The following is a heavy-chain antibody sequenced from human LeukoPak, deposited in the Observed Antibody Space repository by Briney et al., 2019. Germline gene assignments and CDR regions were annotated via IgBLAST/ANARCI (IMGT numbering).Heavy chain of an antibody. V-gene: IGHV3-33*06. CDR1: GFTFSSYG. CDR2: IWYDGSNK. J-gene: IGHJ5*02. Sequence: GGSLRLSCAASGFTFSSYGMHWVRRAPGKGLEWVAVIWYDGSNKYYADSVKGRFTISRDNSKNSLYLQMNSLRVEDTAVYYCAKGETLLSPYSSAWAWGEGTLVTVSS. D-gene: IGHD6-19*01. CDR3: AKGETLLSPYSSAWA.